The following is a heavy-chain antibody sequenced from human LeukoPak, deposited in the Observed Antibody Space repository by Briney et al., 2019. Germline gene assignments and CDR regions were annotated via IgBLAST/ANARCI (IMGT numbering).Heavy chain of an antibody. CDR2: ISGSGGRT. D-gene: IGHD2-15*01. CDR3: AKGSAGYCSGDNCYPLDY. Sequence: PGGSLRLSCAASGFSFSSYAMSWVRQAPGKGLEWVLAISGSGGRTYYADSVKGRFTISRDNSKNTLYLQMNSLRAEDTAIYYCAKGSAGYCSGDNCYPLDYWGQGTLVTVSS. J-gene: IGHJ4*02. CDR1: GFSFSSYA. V-gene: IGHV3-23*01.